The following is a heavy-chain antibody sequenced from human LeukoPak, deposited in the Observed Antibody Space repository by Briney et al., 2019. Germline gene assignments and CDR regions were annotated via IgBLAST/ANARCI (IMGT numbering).Heavy chain of an antibody. CDR3: AITYYDILAGYYVYDAFDI. Sequence: ASVKVSCKASGGTFSSYAISWVRQAPGQGLEWMGGIIPIFGTTIYAQKFHGRVTITAEKSTSTAYMELSSLRSEHTAVYYCAITYYDILAGYYVYDAFDIWGQGTMVTVSS. V-gene: IGHV1-69*06. CDR1: GGTFSSYA. J-gene: IGHJ3*02. D-gene: IGHD3-9*01. CDR2: IIPIFGTT.